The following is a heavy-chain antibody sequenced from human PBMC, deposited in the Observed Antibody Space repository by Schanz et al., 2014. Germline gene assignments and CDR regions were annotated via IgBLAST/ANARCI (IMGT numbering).Heavy chain of an antibody. CDR2: ISAYNGNM. Sequence: QVQLVQSGSELTRPGASVKVSCKASGGTFNSYAVSWVRQAPGQGLEWMGWISAYNGNMNYAPKFQGRVTMTTDTSPSPAYMELRNLRSSSPPLYYCVRDGDERLVVIFDQWGQGTLVTVSS. CDR3: VRDGDERLVVIFDQ. J-gene: IGHJ4*02. D-gene: IGHD3-22*01. V-gene: IGHV1-18*01. CDR1: GGTFNSYA.